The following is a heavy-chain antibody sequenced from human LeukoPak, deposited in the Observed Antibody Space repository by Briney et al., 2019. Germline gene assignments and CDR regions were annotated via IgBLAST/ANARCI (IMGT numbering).Heavy chain of an antibody. CDR1: GFTVSSNY. CDR2: IYSGGST. V-gene: IGHV3-66*04. J-gene: IGHJ4*02. Sequence: PGGSLRLSCAASGFTVSSNYMSWVRQAPGKGLEWVSVIYSGGSTYYADSVEGRFTISRDNSENTLFLQMDSLRVDDTAVYYCASQRGRSSGWFDYWGQGTLVTVSS. D-gene: IGHD6-19*01. CDR3: ASQRGRSSGWFDY.